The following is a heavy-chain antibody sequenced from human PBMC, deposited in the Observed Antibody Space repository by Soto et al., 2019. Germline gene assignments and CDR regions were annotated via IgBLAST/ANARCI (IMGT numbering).Heavy chain of an antibody. V-gene: IGHV4-39*01. CDR1: GVSIHNSHSF. Sequence: SETLSLTCAVSGVSIHNSHSFWGWIRQPPGKGLEFIVNVYYSGGAHYNPSFKSRVTISVDTATNQVSLRMSSVTAADTAVYFCGRVVEGATQHTDFDSWGQGTLVTVSS. D-gene: IGHD2-21*01. CDR3: GRVVEGATQHTDFDS. CDR2: VYYSGGA. J-gene: IGHJ5*01.